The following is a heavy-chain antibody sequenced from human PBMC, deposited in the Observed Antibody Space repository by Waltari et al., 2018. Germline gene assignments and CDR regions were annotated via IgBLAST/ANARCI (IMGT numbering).Heavy chain of an antibody. CDR3: AKDGWGCSGGSCYSDYYGMDV. CDR2: ISGSGGST. J-gene: IGHJ6*02. D-gene: IGHD2-15*01. CDR1: GFTFSSYA. V-gene: IGHV3-23*01. Sequence: EVQLLESGGGLVQPGGSLRLSCAASGFTFSSYAMSWVRQAPGKGLEWVSAISGSGGSTYYADSLKGRFTISRDNSKNTLYLQMNSLRAEDTAVYYCAKDGWGCSGGSCYSDYYGMDVWGQGTTVTVSS.